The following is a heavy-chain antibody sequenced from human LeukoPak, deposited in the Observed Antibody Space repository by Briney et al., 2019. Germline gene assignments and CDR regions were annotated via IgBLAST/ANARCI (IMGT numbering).Heavy chain of an antibody. V-gene: IGHV3-48*03. CDR1: GFTFSSYE. J-gene: IGHJ3*02. CDR3: ARDRGDYAAAFDI. D-gene: IGHD3-16*01. Sequence: GGSLRLSCAASGFTFSSYEMNWVRQAPGKGLEWVSYISSSGSTIYYADSVKGRFTISRDNAKNSLYLQMNSLRAEDTAVYYCARDRGDYAAAFDIWGQGTMVTVSS. CDR2: ISSSGSTI.